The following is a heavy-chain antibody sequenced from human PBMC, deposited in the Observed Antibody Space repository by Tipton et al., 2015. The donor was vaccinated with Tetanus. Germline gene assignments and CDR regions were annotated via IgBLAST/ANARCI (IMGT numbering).Heavy chain of an antibody. CDR1: GGSIRSGSYQ. Sequence: GLVKPSETLSLTCTVSGGSIRSGSYQWNWIRQPPGKGLEWLAYTSPSGRTNSNYSLKSRITISQDMSQNQFSLRLASVTAADTAAYYCARDLAVAFDRWGRGTLVTVSS. D-gene: IGHD6-19*01. CDR3: ARDLAVAFDR. CDR2: TSPSGRT. J-gene: IGHJ5*02. V-gene: IGHV4-61*01.